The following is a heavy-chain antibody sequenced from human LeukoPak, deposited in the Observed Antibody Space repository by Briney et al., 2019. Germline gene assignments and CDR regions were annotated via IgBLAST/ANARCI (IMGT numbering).Heavy chain of an antibody. CDR3: ESYYGDYPGFDY. V-gene: IGHV4-39*01. CDR1: GCSISSSSYY. J-gene: IGHJ4*02. D-gene: IGHD4-17*01. Sequence: SETLSLTCTVSGCSISSSSYYWGWIRQPPGKGLEWNGSIYYSGSTYYNPSLKSRVTKTVNTSKNQFSLKLSSVTAADTAVYYCESYYGDYPGFDYWGQGTLVTVSS. CDR2: IYYSGST.